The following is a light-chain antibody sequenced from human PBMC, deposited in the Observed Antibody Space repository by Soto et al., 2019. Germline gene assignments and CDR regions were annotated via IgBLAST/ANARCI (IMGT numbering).Light chain of an antibody. V-gene: IGLV2-14*01. CDR3: SSYRSSSPLYV. CDR1: SRDVGGYNY. J-gene: IGLJ1*01. CDR2: EVT. Sequence: QSALTQPASVSGSPGQSITISCTGTSRDVGGYNYVSWYQQYPGKAPKLIIYEVTNRPSGVSNRFSGSKSDNTASLTISGLQAEDEADYYCSSYRSSSPLYVFGTGTKLTVL.